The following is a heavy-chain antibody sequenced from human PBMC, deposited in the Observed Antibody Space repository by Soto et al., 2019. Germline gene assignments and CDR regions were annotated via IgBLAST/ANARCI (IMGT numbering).Heavy chain of an antibody. J-gene: IGHJ6*01. CDR2: IWYDGSNK. V-gene: IGHV3-33*01. D-gene: IGHD4-17*01. Sequence: QVQLVESGGGVVQPGRSLRLSCAASGFTFSSYGMHWVRQAPGKGLEWVAVIWYDGSNKYYADSVKGRFTISRDNSKNTLYLQMNSLRAEDTAVYYCARDGSKMTTVTTPLYYYYGMDVW. CDR1: GFTFSSYG. CDR3: ARDGSKMTTVTTPLYYYYGMDV.